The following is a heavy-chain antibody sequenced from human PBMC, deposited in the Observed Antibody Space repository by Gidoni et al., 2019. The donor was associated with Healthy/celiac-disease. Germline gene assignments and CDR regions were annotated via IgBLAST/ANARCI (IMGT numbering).Heavy chain of an antibody. CDR3: ARIPPYYDILTGYYIGPGGGMDV. Sequence: QVQLVESGGGLVKPGGSLRLSCAASGFPFSDYYMSWIRQAPGKGLEWVSYISSSGSTIDYADSVKGRFTISRDNAKNSLYLQMNSLRAEDTAVYYCARIPPYYDILTGYYIGPGGGMDVWGQGTTVTVSS. CDR2: ISSSGSTI. CDR1: GFPFSDYY. D-gene: IGHD3-9*01. V-gene: IGHV3-11*01. J-gene: IGHJ6*02.